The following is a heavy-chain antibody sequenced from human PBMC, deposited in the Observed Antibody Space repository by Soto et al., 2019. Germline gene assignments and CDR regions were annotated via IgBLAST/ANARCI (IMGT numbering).Heavy chain of an antibody. J-gene: IGHJ4*02. Sequence: QITLKESGPTLVKPTQTLTLTCTFSGFSLSTSGVGVGWIRQPPGKALEWLALIYWNDDKRYSPSLKSRLTIPKDTSKNQVVLKMTNMDPVDTATYYCAQMLIAIFGVFIPDFDYWGQGTLVTVSS. D-gene: IGHD3-3*01. V-gene: IGHV2-5*01. CDR1: GFSLSTSGVG. CDR2: IYWNDDK. CDR3: AQMLIAIFGVFIPDFDY.